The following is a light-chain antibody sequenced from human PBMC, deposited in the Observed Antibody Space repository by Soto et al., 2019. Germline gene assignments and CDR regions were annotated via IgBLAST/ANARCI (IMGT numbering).Light chain of an antibody. V-gene: IGKV3-11*01. Sequence: EIVLTQSPATLSLSPGERAALSCRASQSVSNYLAWYQLKSGQAPRLLIYDASNRATGIPARFSGTGSGTDFTLTISSLEAEDFAVYYCQQRRKMHLTFGDGTTVDLK. CDR1: QSVSNY. J-gene: IGKJ1*01. CDR2: DAS. CDR3: QQRRKMHLT.